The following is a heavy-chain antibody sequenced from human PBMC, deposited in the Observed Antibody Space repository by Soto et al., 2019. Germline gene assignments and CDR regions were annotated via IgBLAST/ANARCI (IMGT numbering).Heavy chain of an antibody. J-gene: IGHJ6*02. CDR2: ISYDGSNK. D-gene: IGHD2-15*01. V-gene: IGHV3-30-3*01. Sequence: GGSLRLSCAASGFTFSSYAMHWVRQAPGKGLERVAVISYDGSNKYYADSVKGRFTISRDNSKNTLYLQMNSLRAEDTAVYYCARALLVVAAPYYYYGMDVWGQGTTVTVSS. CDR3: ARALLVVAAPYYYYGMDV. CDR1: GFTFSSYA.